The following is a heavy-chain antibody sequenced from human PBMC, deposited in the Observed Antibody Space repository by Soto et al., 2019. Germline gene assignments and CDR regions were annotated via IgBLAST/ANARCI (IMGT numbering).Heavy chain of an antibody. CDR2: ISGSGGST. J-gene: IGHJ6*02. Sequence: EVQMLESGGGLVQPGGSLRLSCAASGFTFSSYAMSWVRQAPGKGLEWVSAISGSGGSTYYADSVKGRFTISRDNSKNTLYLQMNSLRAEDTAVYYCANCGYSYGYPSYYYYYGMDVWGQGTTVTVSS. CDR1: GFTFSSYA. CDR3: ANCGYSYGYPSYYYYYGMDV. V-gene: IGHV3-23*01. D-gene: IGHD5-18*01.